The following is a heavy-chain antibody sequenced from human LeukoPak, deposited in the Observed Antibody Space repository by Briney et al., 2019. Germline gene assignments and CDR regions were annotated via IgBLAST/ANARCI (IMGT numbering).Heavy chain of an antibody. V-gene: IGHV1-69*13. CDR3: ASGEGFGESMSLDN. Sequence: GASVKVSCKASGGTFSSYAISWVRQAPGQGLEWMGGIIPIFDTADYAQKFQDRVTITADESTSTAYMELSSLRSDDTAVYYCASGEGFGESMSLDNWGQGTLVTVSS. CDR1: GGTFSSYA. J-gene: IGHJ4*02. CDR2: IIPIFDTA. D-gene: IGHD3-10*01.